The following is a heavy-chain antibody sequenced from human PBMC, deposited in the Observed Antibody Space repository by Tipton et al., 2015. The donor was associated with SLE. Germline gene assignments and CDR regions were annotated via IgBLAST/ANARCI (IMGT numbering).Heavy chain of an antibody. D-gene: IGHD3-22*01. J-gene: IGHJ4*02. CDR3: AREGNYDTSGTFDY. Sequence: SRTRYADSVKGRFTISRDNSKNTLYLQMNSLRAEDTALYYCAREGNYDTSGTFDYWGQGTLVTVSS. CDR2: SRT. V-gene: IGHV3-NL1*01.